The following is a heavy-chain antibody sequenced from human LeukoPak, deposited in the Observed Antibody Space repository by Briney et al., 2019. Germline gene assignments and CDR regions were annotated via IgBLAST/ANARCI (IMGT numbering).Heavy chain of an antibody. V-gene: IGHV4-59*12. J-gene: IGHJ5*01. CDR2: IYYSGST. D-gene: IGHD1-14*01. CDR1: GGSISSYY. CDR3: ARLTRSGGMTFWFDS. Sequence: SETLSLTCTVSGGSISSYYWSWIRQPPGKGLEWIGYIYYSGSTNYNPSLKSRVTISVDTSKNQFSLKLSSVTAADTAVYYCARLTRSGGMTFWFDSWGQGTLVTVSS.